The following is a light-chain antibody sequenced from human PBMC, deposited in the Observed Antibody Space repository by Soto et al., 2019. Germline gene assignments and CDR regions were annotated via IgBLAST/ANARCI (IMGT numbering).Light chain of an antibody. V-gene: IGKV1-5*03. CDR1: QSLSTW. CDR2: KAS. J-gene: IGKJ1*01. CDR3: QQYNTYSRT. Sequence: DIQMTQSPSTLSASVGDRVTITCRASQSLSTWLAWYQQKPGKAPKLLIYKASTLESGVPSRFSGSGSGTEFTLTISSLQPDDFATYYCQQYNTYSRTFGKGTKVEI.